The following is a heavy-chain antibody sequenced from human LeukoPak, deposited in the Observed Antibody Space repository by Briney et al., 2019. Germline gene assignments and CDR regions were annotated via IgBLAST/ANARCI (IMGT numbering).Heavy chain of an antibody. D-gene: IGHD5-18*01. CDR2: ISDSDSST. V-gene: IGHV3-23*01. CDR1: GFTFSSYA. CDR3: ARVLRGFTYGKFDY. Sequence: PGGSLRLSCAASGFTFSSYAMHWVRQAPGKGLEWVSGISDSDSSTYYADSVKGRFTISRDNSKNTLYLQMNNLRAADTAVYFCARVLRGFTYGKFDYWGPGTLVAVSS. J-gene: IGHJ4*02.